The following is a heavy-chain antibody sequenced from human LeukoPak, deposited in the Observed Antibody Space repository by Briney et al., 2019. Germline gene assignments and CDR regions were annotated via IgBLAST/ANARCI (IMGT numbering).Heavy chain of an antibody. CDR3: ASGSLMYYYDSSGRPFDY. D-gene: IGHD3-22*01. CDR2: INSDGSST. J-gene: IGHJ4*02. Sequence: PGGSLRLSCAASGFTFSSYWMHWVRQAPGKGLVWVSRINSDGSSTSYADSVKGRLTISRGNAKNTLYLQMNSLRAEDTAVYYCASGSLMYYYDSSGRPFDYWGQGTLITVSS. CDR1: GFTFSSYW. V-gene: IGHV3-74*01.